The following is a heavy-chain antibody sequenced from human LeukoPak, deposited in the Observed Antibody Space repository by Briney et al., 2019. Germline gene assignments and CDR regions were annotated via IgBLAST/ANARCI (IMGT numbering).Heavy chain of an antibody. Sequence: GGSLRLSCTVSGFTFSSYAMSWVRQAPGKGLEWVSSISSSSSYIYYADSVKGRFTISRDNAKNSLYLQMNSLRAEDTAVYYCARGGYDFWSGYYQTYPNDYWGQGTLVTVSS. CDR3: ARGGYDFWSGYYQTYPNDY. CDR1: GFTFSSYA. V-gene: IGHV3-21*01. D-gene: IGHD3-3*01. J-gene: IGHJ4*02. CDR2: ISSSSSYI.